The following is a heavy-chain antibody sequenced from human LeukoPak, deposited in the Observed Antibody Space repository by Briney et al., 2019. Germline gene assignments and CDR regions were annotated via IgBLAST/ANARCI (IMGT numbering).Heavy chain of an antibody. J-gene: IGHJ3*02. D-gene: IGHD3-10*01. Sequence: SETLSLTCTVSGGSISSSSYYWGWIRQHPGKGLEWIGYIYYSGSTYYNPSLKSRVTISVDTSKNQFSLKLSSVTAADTAVYYCARRSTGFGELSAFDIWGQGTMVTVSS. V-gene: IGHV4-31*03. CDR2: IYYSGST. CDR1: GGSISSSSYY. CDR3: ARRSTGFGELSAFDI.